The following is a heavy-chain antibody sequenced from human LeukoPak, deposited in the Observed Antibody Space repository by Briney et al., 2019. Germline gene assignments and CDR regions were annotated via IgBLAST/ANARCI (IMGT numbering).Heavy chain of an antibody. D-gene: IGHD2-2*01. Sequence: GGSLRLSCAASGFTFSSYAMSWVRQAPGKGLEWVSAISGSGGSTYYADSVKGRFTISRDNSKNTLYLQMNSLRAEDTAVYYCARDNLRGYCSSTSCQGWFDPWGQGTLVTVSS. CDR1: GFTFSSYA. V-gene: IGHV3-23*01. CDR2: ISGSGGST. CDR3: ARDNLRGYCSSTSCQGWFDP. J-gene: IGHJ5*02.